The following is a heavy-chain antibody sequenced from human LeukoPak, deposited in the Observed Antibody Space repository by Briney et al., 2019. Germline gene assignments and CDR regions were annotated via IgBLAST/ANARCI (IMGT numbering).Heavy chain of an antibody. D-gene: IGHD5-18*01. CDR2: INSDGSST. V-gene: IGHV3-74*03. CDR3: ARDPHGYWWFDP. J-gene: IGHJ5*02. Sequence: GGSLRLSCVASGFTFSSYWMHWVRQAPGKGLVWVSRINSDGSSTTYADSVKGRFTISRDNAKNTLYLQMNSLRAEDTAVYSCARDPHGYWWFDPWGPGTLVTVSS. CDR1: GFTFSSYW.